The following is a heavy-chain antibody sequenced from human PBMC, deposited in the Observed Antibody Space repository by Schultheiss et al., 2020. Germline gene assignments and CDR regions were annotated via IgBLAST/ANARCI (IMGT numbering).Heavy chain of an antibody. CDR3: ARTQDSSGYWFDY. J-gene: IGHJ4*02. CDR2: ISHSGTT. D-gene: IGHD3-22*01. CDR1: GGSFSGYY. Sequence: SETLSLTCAVYGGSFSGYYWSWIRQPPGKGLEWIGEISHSGTTNYNPSLKSRVTISLDTSNNQFSLKLSSVTAADTAIYYCARTQDSSGYWFDYWGQGTLVTVSS. V-gene: IGHV4-34*01.